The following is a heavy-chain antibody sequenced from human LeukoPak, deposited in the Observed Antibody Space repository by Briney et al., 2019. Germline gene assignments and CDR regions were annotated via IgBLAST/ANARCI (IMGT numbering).Heavy chain of an antibody. J-gene: IGHJ6*03. CDR1: GYTFTGYY. Sequence: GASVKVSCKASGYTFTGYYMHWVRQAPGQGLEWMGWINPNSGGTNYAQKFQGRVTMTRDASISTAYMELSRLRSDDTAVYYCARAGFGESAYYMDVWGKGTTVTISS. CDR2: INPNSGGT. D-gene: IGHD3-10*01. CDR3: ARAGFGESAYYMDV. V-gene: IGHV1-2*02.